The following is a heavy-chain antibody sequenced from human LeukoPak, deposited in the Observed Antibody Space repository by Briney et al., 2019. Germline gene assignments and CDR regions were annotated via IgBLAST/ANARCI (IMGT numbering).Heavy chain of an antibody. CDR3: ARENNVVVIAYPPFDY. CDR2: ISSSGSTI. CDR1: VFTFSDYY. J-gene: IGHJ4*02. D-gene: IGHD2-21*01. V-gene: IGHV3-11*04. Sequence: GGSLRLSCAASVFTFSDYYMSWIRQAPGEGLEWVSYISSSGSTIYYADSVKGRFTISRDNAKNSLYLQMNSLRAEDTAVYYCARENNVVVIAYPPFDYWGQGTLVTVSS.